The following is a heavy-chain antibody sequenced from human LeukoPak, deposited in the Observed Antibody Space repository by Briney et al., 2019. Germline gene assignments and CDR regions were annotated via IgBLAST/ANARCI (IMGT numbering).Heavy chain of an antibody. J-gene: IGHJ4*02. CDR1: GGSFSGYY. CDR3: ARAGLYMTTVTRIFDY. CDR2: INHSGST. V-gene: IGHV4-34*01. Sequence: SETLSLTCAVYGGSFSGYYWSWIRQPPGKGLEWIGEINHSGSTNYNPSLKSRVTISVDTSKNQFSLKLSSVTAADTAVYYCARAGLYMTTVTRIFDYWGQGTLVTVFS. D-gene: IGHD4-17*01.